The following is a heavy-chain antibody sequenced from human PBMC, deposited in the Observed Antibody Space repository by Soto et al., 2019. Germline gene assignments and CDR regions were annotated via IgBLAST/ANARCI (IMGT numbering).Heavy chain of an antibody. CDR2: ISYDGSNK. Sequence: GGSLRLSCAASGFTFSSYGMHLVRQAPGKGLEWVAVISYDGSNKYYADSVKGRFTISRDNSKNTLYLQMNSLRAEDTAVYYCAKDTDIAAAGRYYYYGMDVWGQGTTVTSP. D-gene: IGHD6-13*01. CDR1: GFTFSSYG. J-gene: IGHJ6*02. V-gene: IGHV3-30*18. CDR3: AKDTDIAAAGRYYYYGMDV.